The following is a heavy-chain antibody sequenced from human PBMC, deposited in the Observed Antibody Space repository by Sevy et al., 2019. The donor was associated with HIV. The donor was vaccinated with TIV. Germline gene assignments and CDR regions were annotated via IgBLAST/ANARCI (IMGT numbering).Heavy chain of an antibody. CDR3: AKNINSGTHYYFDS. Sequence: WGSLRLSCAASGFTLTSYAMAWVRQAPEKGLEWVSAISGSGRDTYYPDSVRGRFTISRDTSKNTLYLQMDSLRVEDTAAYYCAKNINSGTHYYFDSWGQGTLVTVSS. J-gene: IGHJ4*02. D-gene: IGHD1-26*01. CDR1: GFTLTSYA. CDR2: ISGSGRDT. V-gene: IGHV3-23*01.